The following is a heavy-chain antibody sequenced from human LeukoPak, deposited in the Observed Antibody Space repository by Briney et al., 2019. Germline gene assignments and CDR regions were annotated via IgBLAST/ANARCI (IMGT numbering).Heavy chain of an antibody. CDR3: ARDDGYYYDSSGYYAIDY. CDR1: GFTFSSYS. V-gene: IGHV3-48*01. CDR2: ISSSSSTI. D-gene: IGHD3-22*01. J-gene: IGHJ4*02. Sequence: GGSLRLSCAASGFTFSSYSMNWVRQAPGKGLEWVSYISSSSSTIYYADSVKGRFTISRDNAKNSLYLQMNSLRAEDTAVYYCARDDGYYYDSSGYYAIDYWGQGTLVTVSS.